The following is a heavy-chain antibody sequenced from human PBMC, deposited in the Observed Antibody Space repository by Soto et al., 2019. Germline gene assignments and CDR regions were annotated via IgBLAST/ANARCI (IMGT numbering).Heavy chain of an antibody. Sequence: EVQLLESXGGLVQPGGSLRLSCAASGFTFSAYDMNWVRQAPGKGLEWVSVVNGNGGSTYYADSVKGRFTISRDDSKNTLYLQMNSLRAEDTAVYYCRAYSYGQGVDYWGQGTLVTVSS. V-gene: IGHV3-23*01. CDR2: VNGNGGST. CDR1: GFTFSAYD. J-gene: IGHJ4*02. CDR3: RAYSYGQGVDY. D-gene: IGHD5-18*01.